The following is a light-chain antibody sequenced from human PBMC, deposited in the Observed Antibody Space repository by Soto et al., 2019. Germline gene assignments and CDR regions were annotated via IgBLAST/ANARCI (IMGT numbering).Light chain of an antibody. V-gene: IGKV3-15*01. CDR1: QSVSSK. CDR3: QHYNNWPIT. J-gene: IGKJ5*01. CDR2: GTS. Sequence: ERLMTQSPATPSVSPGERGTLSCRASQSVSSKLAWYQQKPGQAPRLLIYGTSTRATGVPARFSGSGSGTDFTLTISSLQAADFAVYHCQHYNNWPITFGQGTRLEIK.